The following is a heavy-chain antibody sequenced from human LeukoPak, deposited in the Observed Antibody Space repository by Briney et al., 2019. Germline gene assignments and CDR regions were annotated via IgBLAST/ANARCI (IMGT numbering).Heavy chain of an antibody. Sequence: ASVKVSCKASGYTFTSYGISWVRQAPGQGLEWMGWISAYNGNTNYAQKFQGRVTITTDESTSTAYMELSSLRSEDTAVYYCARGLSSCYTICYYYMDVWGKGTTVTVSS. CDR1: GYTFTSYG. V-gene: IGHV1-18*01. CDR3: ARGLSSCYTICYYYMDV. CDR2: ISAYNGNT. J-gene: IGHJ6*03. D-gene: IGHD2-2*02.